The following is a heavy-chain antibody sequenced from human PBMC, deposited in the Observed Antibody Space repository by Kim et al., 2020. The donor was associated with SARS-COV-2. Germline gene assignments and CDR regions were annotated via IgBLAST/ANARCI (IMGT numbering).Heavy chain of an antibody. D-gene: IGHD4-17*01. CDR2: IKSKTDGGTT. CDR3: TTDSLGGGDYGDYYFDY. V-gene: IGHV3-15*01. J-gene: IGHJ4*02. CDR1: GFTFSNAW. Sequence: GGSLRLSCAASGFTFSNAWMSWVRQAPGKGLEWVGRIKSKTDGGTTDYAAPVKGRFTISRDDSKNTLYLQMNSLKTEDTAVYYCTTDSLGGGDYGDYYFDYWGQGTLVTVSS.